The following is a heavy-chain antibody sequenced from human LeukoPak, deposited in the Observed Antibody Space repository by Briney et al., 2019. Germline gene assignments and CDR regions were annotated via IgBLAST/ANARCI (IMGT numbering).Heavy chain of an antibody. CDR1: GYTFTSYG. D-gene: IGHD3-9*01. CDR3: ARDQAATNTQVRFCLD. J-gene: IGHJ4*02. Sequence: ASVKVSCKASGYTFTSYGISWARQAPGQGLEWMGWISAYNGNTNFAQKLQGRVTMTTDTSTSTAYMDLRSLRSDDTAVYYCARDQAATNTQVRFCLDWGQGTLVTVSS. CDR2: ISAYNGNT. V-gene: IGHV1-18*01.